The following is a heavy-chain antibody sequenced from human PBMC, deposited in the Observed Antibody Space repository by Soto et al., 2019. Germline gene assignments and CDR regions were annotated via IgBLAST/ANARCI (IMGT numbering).Heavy chain of an antibody. CDR3: AASWYSSGWSDAFDV. Sequence: GGSLRLSCAASGFTFSDYYMSWIRQAPGKGLEWVSYISSSSSYTNYADSVKGRFTISRDNAKNSLYLQMNSLRAEDTAVYYCAASWYSSGWSDAFDVWGQGTMVTVSS. CDR2: ISSSSSYT. CDR1: GFTFSDYY. D-gene: IGHD6-19*01. V-gene: IGHV3-11*06. J-gene: IGHJ3*01.